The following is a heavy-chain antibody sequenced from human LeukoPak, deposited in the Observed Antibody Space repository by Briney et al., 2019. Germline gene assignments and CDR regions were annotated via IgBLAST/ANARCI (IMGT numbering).Heavy chain of an antibody. CDR3: ARAMGVGGVYFYQGMDV. CDR1: GFTFSNYD. V-gene: IGHV3-13*01. J-gene: IGHJ6*02. CDR2: IGTAGDT. D-gene: IGHD3-16*01. Sequence: PGGSLRLSCAASGFTFSNYDMHWVRQATGKGLEWVSTIGTAGDTYYPGSVKGRFTISRDNAKNSLYLLINSLRAGDTAVYYCARAMGVGGVYFYQGMDVWGRGTTVTVSS.